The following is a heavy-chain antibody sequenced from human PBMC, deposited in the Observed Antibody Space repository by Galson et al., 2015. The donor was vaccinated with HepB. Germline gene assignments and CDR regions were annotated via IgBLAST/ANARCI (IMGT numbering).Heavy chain of an antibody. Sequence: SLRLSCAASGFNFISYGMHWVRQAPGKGLEWVAVIWNDGSDKYYRDSVKGRFTISRDNSKNILYLQMTSLRAEDTALYYCARDQSCARFSTTYYFTYWGQGTLVTVSS. D-gene: IGHD3-3*02. CDR1: GFNFISYG. CDR3: ARDQSCARFSTTYYFTY. J-gene: IGHJ4*02. CDR2: IWNDGSDK. V-gene: IGHV3-33*08.